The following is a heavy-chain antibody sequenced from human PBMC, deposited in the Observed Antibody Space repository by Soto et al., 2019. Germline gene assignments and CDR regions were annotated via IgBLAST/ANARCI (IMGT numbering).Heavy chain of an antibody. CDR3: TTDREWLPF. CDR1: GLNFNKAW. J-gene: IGHJ4*02. CDR2: SQGKDSGGAT. Sequence: EVQVVESGGGLVKPGGSLRLSCAASGLNFNKAWMSWVRQAPGKGLEWVGRSQGKDSGGATDYAAAVKGRFTILRDDSKNTVYLQMNSLKSDDTGVYYCTTDREWLPFWGQGTLVTVSS. V-gene: IGHV3-15*07. D-gene: IGHD3-3*01.